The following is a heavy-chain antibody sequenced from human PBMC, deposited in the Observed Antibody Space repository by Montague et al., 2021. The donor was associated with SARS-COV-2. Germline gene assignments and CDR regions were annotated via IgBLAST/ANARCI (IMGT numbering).Heavy chain of an antibody. CDR3: ARALVRGGDFDY. V-gene: IGHV4-34*01. CDR1: GVSFSGYY. J-gene: IGHJ4*01. CDR2: INHSGST. D-gene: IGHD3-10*01. Sequence: SETLSLTCAVYGVSFSGYYWSWIRQPPGKGLEWIGEINHSGSTNYNPSLKSRVTISVDTSKNQFSLKLSSVTAADTAVYYCARALVRGGDFDYWGQGTLVTVSS.